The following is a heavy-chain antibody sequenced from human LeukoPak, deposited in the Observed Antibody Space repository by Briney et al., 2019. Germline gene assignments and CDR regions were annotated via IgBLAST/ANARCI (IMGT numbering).Heavy chain of an antibody. J-gene: IGHJ4*02. CDR1: GGSSSAYY. D-gene: IGHD6-19*01. V-gene: IGHV4-59*01. CDR2: IYNSGST. CDR3: AREFSD. Sequence: SETLSLTCTVFGGSSSAYYYTWIRQPPGKGLEWIGLIYNSGSTNYNPSLKSRVIISADTSKNQFSLKLTSVTAADTAVYYCAREFSDWGQGTLVTVSS.